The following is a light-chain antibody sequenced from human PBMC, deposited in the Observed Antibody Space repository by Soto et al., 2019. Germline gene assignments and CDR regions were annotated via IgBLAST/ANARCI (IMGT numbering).Light chain of an antibody. CDR3: QLYGCSPST. CDR1: QSVSSSY. Sequence: EIVLTQSPGTLYLSPGERATLSCRASQSVSSSYLAWYQQKRGQAPRLLIYGASSMATGIPDRFSGSGSGTAFTLTISRLERQDVAVYYCQLYGCSPSTLGPGTKVEIK. CDR2: GAS. V-gene: IGKV3-20*01. J-gene: IGKJ1*01.